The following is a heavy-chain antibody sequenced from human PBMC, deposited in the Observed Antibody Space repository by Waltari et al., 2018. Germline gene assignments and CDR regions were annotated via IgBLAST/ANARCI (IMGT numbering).Heavy chain of an antibody. CDR1: GFSVSNSY. J-gene: IGHJ4*02. V-gene: IGHV3-49*04. Sequence: EVQLVESGGGLIQPGGSLRLSCAASGFSVSNSYVSWVRQVPGKGLEWVGFIRSKTYGGAPEYAASVKGRFTISRDDSKSVAYLQMNSLRTEDTALYYCTRADGMTDLDYWGQGALVTVSS. CDR3: TRADGMTDLDY. CDR2: IRSKTYGGAP.